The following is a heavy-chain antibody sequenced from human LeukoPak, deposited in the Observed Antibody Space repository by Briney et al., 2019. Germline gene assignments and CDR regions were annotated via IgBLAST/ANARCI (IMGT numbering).Heavy chain of an antibody. D-gene: IGHD2-21*02. J-gene: IGHJ6*03. CDR1: SGSISSGSYY. CDR2: MYTSGST. Sequence: PSQTLSLTCTVSSGSISSGSYYCSWIRQPAGKGLERIGRMYTSGSTNYNPSRKSRVTMSIDTSKNHFSLKLSSVTAADTDVYYCARGARSSSAIGYYSYYMDVWGKGTTVTVYS. CDR3: ARGARSSSAIGYYSYYMDV. V-gene: IGHV4-61*02.